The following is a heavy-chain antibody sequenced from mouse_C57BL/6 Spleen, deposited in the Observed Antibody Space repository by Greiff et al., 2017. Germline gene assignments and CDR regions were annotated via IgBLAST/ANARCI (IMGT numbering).Heavy chain of an antibody. Sequence: EVKLMESGGGLVKPGGSLKLSCAASGFTFSDYGMHWVRQAPEKGLEWVAYISSGSSTLYYADTVKGRFTISRNHAKNTLFLQMTSLRSEDTAMYYCARPENSNYEYYDVWGTGTTVTVSS. CDR3: ARPENSNYEYYDV. V-gene: IGHV5-17*01. J-gene: IGHJ1*03. D-gene: IGHD2-5*01. CDR1: GFTFSDYG. CDR2: ISSGSSTL.